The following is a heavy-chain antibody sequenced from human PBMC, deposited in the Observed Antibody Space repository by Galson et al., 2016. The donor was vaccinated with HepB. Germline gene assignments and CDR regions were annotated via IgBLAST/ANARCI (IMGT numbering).Heavy chain of an antibody. Sequence: SLRLSCAASGFIFSDYYMSWLRQAPGKGLEWVSYISFSGSTIYYADSVKGRFTISRDSAKNSLYLQMNSLRAEDTAVYYCARQVYYYYGMDVWGQGTTVTASS. CDR3: ARQVYYYYGMDV. J-gene: IGHJ6*02. CDR1: GFIFSDYY. CDR2: ISFSGSTI. V-gene: IGHV3-11*01.